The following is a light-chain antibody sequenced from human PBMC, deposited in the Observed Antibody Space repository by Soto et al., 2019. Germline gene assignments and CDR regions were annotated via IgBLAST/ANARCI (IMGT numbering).Light chain of an antibody. CDR2: DAS. J-gene: IGKJ4*01. V-gene: IGKV1-33*01. Sequence: DIQMTQSPSSLSASVGDRVTITCQASQDITDHLNWYQQKPGKAPTLLIYDASKLEAGVPSRFSGSGSGTHFTFTIASLQAEDLASYYCQQYGDLPLTFGGGTKVE. CDR1: QDITDH. CDR3: QQYGDLPLT.